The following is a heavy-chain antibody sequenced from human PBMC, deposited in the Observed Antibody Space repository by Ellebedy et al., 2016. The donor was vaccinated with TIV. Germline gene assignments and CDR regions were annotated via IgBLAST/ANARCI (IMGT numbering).Heavy chain of an antibody. D-gene: IGHD1-26*01. J-gene: IGHJ3*02. CDR3: ARGPPLLDIVGATRMVGSFDI. Sequence: GESLKISCAASGFTFSSYWMHWVRQAPGKGLVWVSRINSDGSSTSYADSVKGRFTISRDDAKNTLSLQMNSLRAEDTAVYYCARGPPLLDIVGATRMVGSFDIWGQGTMVTVSS. V-gene: IGHV3-74*01. CDR1: GFTFSSYW. CDR2: INSDGSST.